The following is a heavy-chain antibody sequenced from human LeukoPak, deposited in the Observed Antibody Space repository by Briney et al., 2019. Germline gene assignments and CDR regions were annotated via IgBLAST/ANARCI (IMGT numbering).Heavy chain of an antibody. V-gene: IGHV3-53*01. Sequence: GGSLRLSCAASGFTVSSNYMSWVRQAPGKGLEWVSVIYSGGSTYYADSVKGRFTISRDNSKNTLYLQMNSLRAEDTAVYYCAREVGATLTSNYFDYWGQGTLVTVSS. CDR2: IYSGGST. CDR3: AREVGATLTSNYFDY. J-gene: IGHJ4*02. CDR1: GFTVSSNY. D-gene: IGHD1-26*01.